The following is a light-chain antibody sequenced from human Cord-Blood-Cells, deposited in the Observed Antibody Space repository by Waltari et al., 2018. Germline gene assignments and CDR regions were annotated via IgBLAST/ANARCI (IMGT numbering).Light chain of an antibody. CDR2: KDS. CDR1: ASPTQH. CDR3: QSADSSGTYWV. Sequence: SYELTQPPAVSVSPGQTARTTCCGVASPTQHAYWYPQKLGQAPVLVIYKDSERPSGIPERFSGSSSGTTVTLTISGVQAEDEADYYCQSADSSGTYWVFGGGTKLTVL. J-gene: IGLJ3*02. V-gene: IGLV3-25*03.